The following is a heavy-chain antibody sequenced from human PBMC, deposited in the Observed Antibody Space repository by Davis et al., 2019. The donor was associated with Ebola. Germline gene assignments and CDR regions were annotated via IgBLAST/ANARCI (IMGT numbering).Heavy chain of an antibody. CDR2: INPSVGST. J-gene: IGHJ4*02. V-gene: IGHV1-46*01. CDR3: ARVGVPAALFDY. D-gene: IGHD2-2*01. CDR1: GYTFTSYY. Sequence: ASVKVSCKAPGYTFTSYYMHWVRQAPGQGLEWMGIINPSVGSTSYAQKFQGRVTMTRDTSTSTVYMELSRLRSEDTAVYYCARVGVPAALFDYWGQGTLVTVSS.